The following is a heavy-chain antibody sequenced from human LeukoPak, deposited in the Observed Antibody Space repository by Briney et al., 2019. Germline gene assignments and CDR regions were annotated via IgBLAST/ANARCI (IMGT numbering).Heavy chain of an antibody. J-gene: IGHJ4*02. V-gene: IGHV6-1*01. CDR2: TYYRSKWYN. Sequence: SQTLSLTCAISRDSVSNNNAAWNWIRQSPSRGLEWLGRTYYRSKWYNDYAASVKSRITIYPDRSKNQFSLQLISVTPADTAVYYCARAEYSSDWSFDFWGQGTLVTVSS. D-gene: IGHD6-19*01. CDR1: RDSVSNNNAA. CDR3: ARAEYSSDWSFDF.